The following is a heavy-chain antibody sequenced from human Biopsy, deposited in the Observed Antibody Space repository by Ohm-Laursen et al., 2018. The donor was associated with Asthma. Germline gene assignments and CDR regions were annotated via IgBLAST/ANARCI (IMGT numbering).Heavy chain of an antibody. Sequence: GTLSLTCAVSGGSMTPTSHYWDWIRQAPGKGLEWIGYISYGGKTSYNPSLKNRVTISRDTSKNQFSLRLTSVTAADTAVCFCARRITIFGVVQKDHGMDAWGQGTTVIVSS. V-gene: IGHV4-39*01. CDR2: ISYGGKT. J-gene: IGHJ6*02. CDR1: GGSMTPTSHY. CDR3: ARRITIFGVVQKDHGMDA. D-gene: IGHD3-3*01.